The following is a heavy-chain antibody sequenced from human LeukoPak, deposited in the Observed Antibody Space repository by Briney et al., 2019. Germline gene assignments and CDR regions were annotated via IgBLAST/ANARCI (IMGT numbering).Heavy chain of an antibody. CDR1: GYTFTSYD. CDR3: ARGLTIFGVAPPGY. CDR2: MNPNSGNT. Sequence: ASVKVSCKASGYTFTSYDINWVRQATGQGLEWMGWMNPNSGNTGYAQKFQGRVTITRNTSISTAYMELSSLRSEDTAVYYCARGLTIFGVAPPGYWGQGTLLTVSS. V-gene: IGHV1-8*03. D-gene: IGHD3-3*01. J-gene: IGHJ4*02.